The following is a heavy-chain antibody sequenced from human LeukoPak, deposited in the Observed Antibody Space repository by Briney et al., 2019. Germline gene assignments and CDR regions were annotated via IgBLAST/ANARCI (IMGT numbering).Heavy chain of an antibody. CDR2: IYSGGST. J-gene: IGHJ4*02. Sequence: GGSLRLSCAASGFTVSSNYMSWVRQAPGKGLEWVSVIYSGGSTYYADSVKGRFTISRDNSKNTLYLQMNSLRAEDTAVYYCAKDCSSTSCYRSFEYWGQGTLVTVSS. CDR1: GFTVSSNY. CDR3: AKDCSSTSCYRSFEY. D-gene: IGHD2-2*01. V-gene: IGHV3-53*01.